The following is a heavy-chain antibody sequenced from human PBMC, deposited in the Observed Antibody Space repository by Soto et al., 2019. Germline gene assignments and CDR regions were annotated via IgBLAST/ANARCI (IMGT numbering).Heavy chain of an antibody. Sequence: GASVKVSCKASGGTFSSYAISWVRQAPGQGLEWMGGIIPIFGTANYAQKFQGRVTITADESTSTAYMELSSLRSEDTAVYYCARDLTSGDFWSGYVFDYWGQGTLVTVSS. CDR2: IIPIFGTA. D-gene: IGHD3-3*01. V-gene: IGHV1-69*13. CDR1: GGTFSSYA. J-gene: IGHJ4*02. CDR3: ARDLTSGDFWSGYVFDY.